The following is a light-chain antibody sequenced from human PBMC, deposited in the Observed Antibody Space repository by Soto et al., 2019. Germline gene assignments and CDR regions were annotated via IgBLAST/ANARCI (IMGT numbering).Light chain of an antibody. CDR3: QQYGSSPLT. CDR1: QSFNSTY. J-gene: IGKJ1*01. Sequence: EIVLTQSPGTLSLSPGERATLSRRAMQSFNSTYLAWYQQKPGQAPRLLIYGASSRATGIPDRFSGSWSGTDFTLTISRLDPEDFVVYYCQQYGSSPLTFGRGTKVDI. V-gene: IGKV3-20*01. CDR2: GAS.